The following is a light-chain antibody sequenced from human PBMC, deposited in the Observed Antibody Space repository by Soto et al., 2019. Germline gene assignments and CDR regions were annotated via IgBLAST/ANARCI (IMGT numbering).Light chain of an antibody. CDR1: QSVDSTY. V-gene: IGKV3D-15*01. CDR3: QHYNNWPPYT. Sequence: EIVMTQSPATLSVSPGERATLSCRASQSVDSTYLAWYQQKPDQSPRLLIYATSTRAAGIPDRFTGSGSETEFTLTTGSLQSEDYAVYYCQHYNNWPPYTFGQGTKVDIK. CDR2: ATS. J-gene: IGKJ2*01.